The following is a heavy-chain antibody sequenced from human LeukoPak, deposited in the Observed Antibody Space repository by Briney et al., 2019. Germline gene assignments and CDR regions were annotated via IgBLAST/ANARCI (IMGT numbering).Heavy chain of an antibody. CDR1: GGTFSSYA. CDR3: ARVRYRLAETYIDY. J-gene: IGHJ4*02. D-gene: IGHD3-16*01. Sequence: ASVKVSCKSSGGTFSSYAISWVRQAPGQGLEWMGWINPNSGDTNYAQKFQGRVTMTRDTSISTAYMELSRLRSDDTAVYYCARVRYRLAETYIDYWGQGTLVTVSS. V-gene: IGHV1-2*02. CDR2: INPNSGDT.